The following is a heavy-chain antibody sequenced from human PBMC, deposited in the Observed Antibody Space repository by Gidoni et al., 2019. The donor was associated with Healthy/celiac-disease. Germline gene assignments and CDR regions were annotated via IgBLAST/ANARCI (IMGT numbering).Heavy chain of an antibody. Sequence: EVQLLESGGGLVQPGGSLRLSCAASRFTFSSYAMSWVRQAPGKGLEWVSAISGSGGSTYYAESVKGRFTISRDNSKNTLYLQMNSLRAEDTAVYYCAAARVSSSWPHACDIWGQGTMVTVSS. CDR3: AAARVSSSWPHACDI. V-gene: IGHV3-23*01. CDR1: RFTFSSYA. J-gene: IGHJ3*02. CDR2: ISGSGGST. D-gene: IGHD6-13*01.